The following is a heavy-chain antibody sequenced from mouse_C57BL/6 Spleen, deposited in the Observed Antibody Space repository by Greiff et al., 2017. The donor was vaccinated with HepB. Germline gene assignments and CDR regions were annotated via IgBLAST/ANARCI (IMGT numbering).Heavy chain of an antibody. CDR3: ARRGDDWDFDY. V-gene: IGHV1-64*01. CDR2: IHPNSGST. J-gene: IGHJ2*01. D-gene: IGHD2-2*01. Sequence: VQLQQPGAELVKPGASVKLSCKASGYTFTSYWMHWVKQRPGQGLEWIGMIHPNSGSTNYNEKFKSKATLTVDKSSSTAYMQLSSLTSEDSAVYYCARRGDDWDFDYWGQGTTLTVSS. CDR1: GYTFTSYW.